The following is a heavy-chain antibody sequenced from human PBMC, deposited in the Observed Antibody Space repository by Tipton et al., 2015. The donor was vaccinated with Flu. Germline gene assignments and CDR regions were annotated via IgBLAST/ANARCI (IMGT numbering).Heavy chain of an antibody. CDR3: ARGSGDYDFWSGSFHDYYYMDV. D-gene: IGHD3-3*01. V-gene: IGHV4-4*07. CDR1: GGSISSYY. J-gene: IGHJ6*03. Sequence: TLSLTCTVSGGSISSYYWSWIRQPAGKGLEWIGRIYTSGSTNYNPSLKSRVTMSVDTSKNQFSLKLSSVTAADTAVYYCARGSGDYDFWSGSFHDYYYMDVWGKGTTVTVSS. CDR2: IYTSGST.